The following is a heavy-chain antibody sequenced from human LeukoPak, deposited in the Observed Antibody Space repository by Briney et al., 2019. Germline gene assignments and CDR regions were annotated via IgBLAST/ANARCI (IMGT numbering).Heavy chain of an antibody. J-gene: IGHJ4*02. D-gene: IGHD2-21*01. CDR2: IKRKTDGGTT. CDR1: GFTITNAW. Sequence: PGGSLRLSCAASGFTITNAWMTGVRQAPGKGLEWVGHIKRKTDGGTTDCAAPVKGRFTISRDDSKNTLYLQMNSLKTEDTAVYYCTTDDWTRPYWGQGTLVTVSS. V-gene: IGHV3-15*01. CDR3: TTDDWTRPY.